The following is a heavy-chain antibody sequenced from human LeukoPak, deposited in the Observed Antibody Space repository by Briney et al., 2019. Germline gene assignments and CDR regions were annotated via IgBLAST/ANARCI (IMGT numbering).Heavy chain of an antibody. CDR3: ASSSVLRYFDWLPMPLDY. J-gene: IGHJ4*02. Sequence: SETLSLTCTVSGGSISSYYWSWIRQPPGKGLEWIGYIYYSGSTNYNPSLKSRVTISVDTSKNQFSLKLSSVTAADTAVYYCASSSVLRYFDWLPMPLDYWGQGTLVTVSS. CDR2: IYYSGST. V-gene: IGHV4-59*01. D-gene: IGHD3-9*01. CDR1: GGSISSYY.